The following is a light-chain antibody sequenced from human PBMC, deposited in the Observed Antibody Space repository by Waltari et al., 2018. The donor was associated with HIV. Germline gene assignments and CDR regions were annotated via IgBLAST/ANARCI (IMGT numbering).Light chain of an antibody. Sequence: DIFMTQSPGSLAVSLGERATINCKSSQSVLYTSKNKNYVSWYQQKAGQPPKVLIYWSSTRDSGVPARFSGSGSGTDFTLTIDRLQPEDVAVYFCQQYYSTPFTFGGGTRVEIK. J-gene: IGKJ4*01. CDR3: QQYYSTPFT. CDR1: QSVLYTSKNKNY. V-gene: IGKV4-1*01. CDR2: WSS.